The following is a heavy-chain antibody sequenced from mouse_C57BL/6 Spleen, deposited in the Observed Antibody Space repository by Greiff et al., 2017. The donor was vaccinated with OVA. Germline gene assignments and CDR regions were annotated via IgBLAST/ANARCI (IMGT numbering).Heavy chain of an antibody. CDR1: GFTFSSYA. J-gene: IGHJ2*01. D-gene: IGHD4-1*01. Sequence: DVHLVESGGGLVKPGGSLKLSCAASGFTFSSYAMSWVRQTPEKRLEWVATISDGGSYTYYPDNVKGRFTISRDNAKNNLYLQMSHLKSEDTAMYYCAREGTGKGSYWGQGTTLTVSS. CDR3: AREGTGKGSY. CDR2: ISDGGSYT. V-gene: IGHV5-4*01.